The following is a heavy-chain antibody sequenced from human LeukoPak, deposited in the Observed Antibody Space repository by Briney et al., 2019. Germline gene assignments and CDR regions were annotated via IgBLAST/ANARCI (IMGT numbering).Heavy chain of an antibody. Sequence: SETLSLTCTVSGGSISSARHYWSLIRQLPGKGLEWIGCIYYGGTTYYHPSLKSRVTISIDTSKNLFSLKLTSVTAADKAVYYCARDNDHYGMDVWGQGTMVTVSS. CDR2: IYYGGTT. CDR1: GGSISSARHY. CDR3: ARDNDHYGMDV. J-gene: IGHJ6*02. D-gene: IGHD1-1*01. V-gene: IGHV4-31*03.